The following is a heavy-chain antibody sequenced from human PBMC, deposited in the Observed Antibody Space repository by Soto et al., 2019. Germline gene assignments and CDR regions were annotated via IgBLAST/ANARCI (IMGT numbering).Heavy chain of an antibody. CDR1: GFTFSSYA. J-gene: IGHJ4*02. D-gene: IGHD5-12*01. V-gene: IGHV3-23*01. Sequence: GESLKISCAASGFTFSSYAMSWVRQAPGKGLEWVSAISGSGGSTYYADSVKGRFTISRDNSKNTLYLQMNSLRAEDTAVYYCAKEIGGYDYYFDYWGQGTLVTVSS. CDR3: AKEIGGYDYYFDY. CDR2: ISGSGGST.